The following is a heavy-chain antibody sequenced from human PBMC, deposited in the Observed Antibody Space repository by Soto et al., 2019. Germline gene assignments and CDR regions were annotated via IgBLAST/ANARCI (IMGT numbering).Heavy chain of an antibody. CDR2: ISYDGSNK. CDR3: AKGSLHYRFLESIHYYMDV. Sequence: GGSLRLSCAASGFTFSSYGMHWVRQAPGKGLEWVAVISYDGSNKYYADSVKGRFTISRDNSKNTLYLQMNSLRAEDTAVYYCAKGSLHYRFLESIHYYMDVWGKGTTVTVSS. V-gene: IGHV3-30*18. CDR1: GFTFSSYG. J-gene: IGHJ6*03. D-gene: IGHD3-3*01.